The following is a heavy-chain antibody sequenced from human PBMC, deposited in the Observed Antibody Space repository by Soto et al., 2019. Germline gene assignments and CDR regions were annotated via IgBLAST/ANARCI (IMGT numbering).Heavy chain of an antibody. CDR2: IIPILGIA. Sequence: QVQLVQSGAEVKKPGSSVKVSCKASGGTFSSYTISWVRQAPGQGLEWMGRIIPILGIANYAQKFQGRVKITADKSTSTAYMELSSLRSEDTAVYYCAGGYSSNPNDYWGQGTLVTVSS. CDR1: GGTFSSYT. V-gene: IGHV1-69*02. CDR3: AGGYSSNPNDY. D-gene: IGHD6-13*01. J-gene: IGHJ4*02.